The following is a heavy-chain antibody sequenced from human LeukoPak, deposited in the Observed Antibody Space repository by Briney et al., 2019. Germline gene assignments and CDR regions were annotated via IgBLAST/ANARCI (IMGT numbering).Heavy chain of an antibody. CDR1: GYTFTSYD. CDR2: MNPNSGNT. D-gene: IGHD1-26*01. Sequence: GASVTVPCKASGYTFTSYDINWVRQATGQGLEWMGWMNPNSGNTGYAQKFQGRVTMTRNTSISTAYMELSSLRSEDTAVYYCARVLVGRRGFDPWGQGTLVTVSS. V-gene: IGHV1-8*01. J-gene: IGHJ5*02. CDR3: ARVLVGRRGFDP.